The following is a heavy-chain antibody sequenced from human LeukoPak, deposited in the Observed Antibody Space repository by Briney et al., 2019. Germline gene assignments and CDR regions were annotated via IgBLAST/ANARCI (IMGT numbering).Heavy chain of an antibody. D-gene: IGHD6-19*01. V-gene: IGHV1-18*01. Sequence: GASVKVSCKASGYTFTSYGISWVRQAPGQGLEWMGWISTYNGNTNYAQKLQGRVTMTTDTSTSTAYMELRSLRSDDTAVYYCARDSGYSSGWYLGFDYWGQGTLVTVSS. CDR3: ARDSGYSSGWYLGFDY. CDR1: GYTFTSYG. J-gene: IGHJ4*02. CDR2: ISTYNGNT.